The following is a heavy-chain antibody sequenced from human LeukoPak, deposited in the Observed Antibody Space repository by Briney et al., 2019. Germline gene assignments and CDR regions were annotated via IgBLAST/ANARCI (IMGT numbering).Heavy chain of an antibody. V-gene: IGHV4-61*01. CDR3: ARVRRESTGYPHCFDY. J-gene: IGHJ4*02. Sequence: PSETLSPTCTVSGGSVSSSSYYWSWIRQPPGKGLEWIGYISYSGSTNYNPSLKSRVTISVDTSRNQFSLKVTSVSAADTAVYFCARVRRESTGYPHCFDYWGQGTLVTVSS. CDR2: ISYSGST. D-gene: IGHD3-9*01. CDR1: GGSVSSSSYY.